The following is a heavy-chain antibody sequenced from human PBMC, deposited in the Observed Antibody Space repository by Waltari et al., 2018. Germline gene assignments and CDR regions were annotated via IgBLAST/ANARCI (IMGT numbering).Heavy chain of an antibody. D-gene: IGHD2-15*01. V-gene: IGHV4-34*01. CDR3: ARRGIGYCSGGSCYSAYYYYGMDV. CDR2: INHSGST. CDR1: GGSFSGYS. Sequence: QVQLQQWGAGLLKPSETLSLTCAVYGGSFSGYSWSWLRQPPGKGLAWIGEINHSGSTNYNPSLKSRVTISVDTSKNQFSLKLSSVTAADTAVYYCARRGIGYCSGGSCYSAYYYYGMDVWGQGTTVTVSS. J-gene: IGHJ6*02.